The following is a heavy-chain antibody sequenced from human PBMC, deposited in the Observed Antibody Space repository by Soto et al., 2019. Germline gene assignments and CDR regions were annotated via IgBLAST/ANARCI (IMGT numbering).Heavy chain of an antibody. V-gene: IGHV4-4*02. D-gene: IGHD5-12*01. CDR3: ATSRLYSGYDSPNWFDP. CDR2: IYHSGST. Sequence: QVQLQESGPGLVKPSGTLSLTCAVSGGSISSSNWWSWVRQPPGKGLEWIGEIYHSGSTNYNPSLKSRVTISLDKSKNQFSLKLSSVTAADTAVYYCATSRLYSGYDSPNWFDPWGQGTLVTVSS. J-gene: IGHJ5*02. CDR1: GGSISSSNW.